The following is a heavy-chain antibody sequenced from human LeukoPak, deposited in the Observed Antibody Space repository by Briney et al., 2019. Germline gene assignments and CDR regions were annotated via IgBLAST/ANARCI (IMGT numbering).Heavy chain of an antibody. CDR1: IYIFSNYG. CDR2: ISAYHGNT. D-gene: IGHD3-10*01. J-gene: IGHJ6*03. CDR3: ASGFGEAPHYYNYYYMDV. V-gene: IGHV1-18*01. Sequence: ASVKVSCKASIYIFSNYGVNWVRQAPGQGLEWMGWISAYHGNTNYAQKFQARVTMTTDASTNTAHLEVRGLRFDDTAVYYCASGFGEAPHYYNYYYMDVWGRGTTVIVSS.